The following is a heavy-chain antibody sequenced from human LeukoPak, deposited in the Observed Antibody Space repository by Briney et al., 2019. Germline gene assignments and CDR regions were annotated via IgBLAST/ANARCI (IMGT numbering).Heavy chain of an antibody. Sequence: SVKVSCKASGGTFSSYAISWVRQAPGQGLEWMGRIIPVLGIANYAQKFQGRVTITADKSTRTAYMELSSLRSEDTAVYYCARGTTTPSGGLYWGQGTLVTVSS. CDR3: ARGTTTPSGGLY. J-gene: IGHJ4*02. V-gene: IGHV1-69*04. CDR1: GGTFSSYA. CDR2: IIPVLGIA. D-gene: IGHD2/OR15-2a*01.